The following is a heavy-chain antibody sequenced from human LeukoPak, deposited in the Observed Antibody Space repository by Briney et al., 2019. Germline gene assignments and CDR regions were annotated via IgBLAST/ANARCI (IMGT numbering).Heavy chain of an antibody. V-gene: IGHV3-30*01. J-gene: IGHJ4*02. CDR3: ARAPLNSGGSGYFDY. CDR2: ISYDGSNK. D-gene: IGHD2-15*01. CDR1: GFTFSSYA. Sequence: PGRSLRLSCAASGFTFSSYAMHWVRQAPGKGLEWVSVISYDGSNKYYADSVKGRFTTSRDNSKNTMYLQMNSLRAEDTAVYYCARAPLNSGGSGYFDYWGQGTLVTVSS.